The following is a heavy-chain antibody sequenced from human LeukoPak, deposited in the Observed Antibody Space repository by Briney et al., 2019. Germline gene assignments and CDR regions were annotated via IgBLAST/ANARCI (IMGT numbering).Heavy chain of an antibody. CDR3: AELGITMIGGV. D-gene: IGHD3-10*02. Sequence: GGSLRLSRAASGFTFDDYGMNWVRQAPGKGLEWVSYISSSGSTIYYADSVKGRFTISRDNAKNSLYLQMNSLRAEDTAVYYCAELGITMIGGVWGKGTTVTISS. J-gene: IGHJ6*04. CDR2: ISSSGSTI. CDR1: GFTFDDYG. V-gene: IGHV3-48*03.